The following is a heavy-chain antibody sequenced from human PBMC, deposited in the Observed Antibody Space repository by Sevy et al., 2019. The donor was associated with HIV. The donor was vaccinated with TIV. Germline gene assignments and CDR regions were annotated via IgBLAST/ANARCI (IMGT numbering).Heavy chain of an antibody. J-gene: IGHJ4*02. D-gene: IGHD3-22*01. Sequence: ASLKVSCKASGGTFSSYAISCVRQAPGQGLEWMGGIIPIFGTANYAQKFQGRVTITADESTSTAYMELSSLRSEDTAVYYCARGSCRNYYDSSGYNPPISFFDYWGQGTLVTVSS. CDR2: IIPIFGTA. V-gene: IGHV1-69*13. CDR3: ARGSCRNYYDSSGYNPPISFFDY. CDR1: GGTFSSYA.